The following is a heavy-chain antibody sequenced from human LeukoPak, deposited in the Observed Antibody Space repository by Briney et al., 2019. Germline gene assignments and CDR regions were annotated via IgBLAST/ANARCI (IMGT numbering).Heavy chain of an antibody. CDR3: AREEWELGFDY. CDR1: VFTFSSYW. Sequence: PGGSLRLSCAASVFTFSSYWMSWVRQAPGKGLEWVANIKQDGSEKYYVDSVKGRFTISRDNAKNSLYLQMNSLRAEDTAVYYCAREEWELGFDYWGQGTLVTVSS. CDR2: IKQDGSEK. J-gene: IGHJ4*02. V-gene: IGHV3-7*01. D-gene: IGHD1-26*01.